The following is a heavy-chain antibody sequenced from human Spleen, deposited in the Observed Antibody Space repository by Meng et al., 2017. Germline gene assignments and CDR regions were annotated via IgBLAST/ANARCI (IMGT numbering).Heavy chain of an antibody. V-gene: IGHV1-2*06. CDR1: GYPFTGYY. CDR2: INPNSGDT. CDR3: ARDEDISAAGKLFGDY. Sequence: ASVKVSCKASGYPFTGYYMHWVRQAPGQGLEWVGRINPNSGDTNYAQKFQGRVTMTRDTSISTAYMEVSRLKSDDTALYYCARDEDISAAGKLFGDYWGQGTLVTVSS. D-gene: IGHD6-13*01. J-gene: IGHJ4*02.